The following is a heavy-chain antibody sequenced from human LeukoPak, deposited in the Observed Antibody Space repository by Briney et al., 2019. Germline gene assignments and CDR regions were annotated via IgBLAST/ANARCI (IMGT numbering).Heavy chain of an antibody. CDR2: ISAYNGNT. J-gene: IGHJ4*02. CDR1: GYTFTSYG. Sequence: EASVKVSCKASGYTFTSYGISWVRQAPGQGLEWMGWISAYNGNTNYAQKLQGRVTMTSDTSTSTVYMELKSLRSEDTAVYFCARVGATGATADNWGQGTLVTVSS. CDR3: ARVGATGATADN. D-gene: IGHD2-21*02. V-gene: IGHV1-18*01.